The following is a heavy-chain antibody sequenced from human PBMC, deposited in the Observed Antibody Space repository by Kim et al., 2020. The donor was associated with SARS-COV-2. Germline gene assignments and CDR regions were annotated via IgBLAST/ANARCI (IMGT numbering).Heavy chain of an antibody. CDR2: IRSDESKR. Sequence: GGSLRLSCTASGFTFSPFAMHWFRQAPGKGLEWVAVIRSDESKRYYAESVKDRFTISRDNSKNTLYLQMNSLIAEDTAIYYCARNFGSATMIGDVWGLGT. CDR1: GFTFSPFA. D-gene: IGHD3-10*01. J-gene: IGHJ3*01. V-gene: IGHV3-33*01. CDR3: ARNFGSATMIGDV.